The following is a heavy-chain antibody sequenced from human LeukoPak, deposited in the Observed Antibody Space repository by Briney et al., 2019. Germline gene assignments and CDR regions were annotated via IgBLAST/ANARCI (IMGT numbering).Heavy chain of an antibody. CDR1: GGSIRSTTYY. CDR2: IYYSGST. V-gene: IGHV4-39*01. Sequence: SETLSLTCTVSGGSIRSTTYYWVWIRQPPGKGLEWIGSIYYSGSTYYNPSLKSRVTISVDTSKNQFSLKLSSVTAADTGLYYCARCSGGSCFKGLDYWGQGILVTVSP. CDR3: ARCSGGSCFKGLDY. J-gene: IGHJ4*02. D-gene: IGHD2-15*01.